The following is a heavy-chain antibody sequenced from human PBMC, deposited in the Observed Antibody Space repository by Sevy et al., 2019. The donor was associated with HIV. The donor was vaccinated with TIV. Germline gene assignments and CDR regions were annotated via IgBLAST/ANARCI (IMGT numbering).Heavy chain of an antibody. CDR3: ARDPDY. CDR1: GGSISGYY. CDR2: IYASGST. Sequence: SETLSLTCTVSGGSISGYYWTWIRQPAGKGLEWLGRIYASGSTNYNPSLKSRVTMSVDTSKNQFSLKVTSVTDADTAMYYCARDPDYWGQGILVTVSS. J-gene: IGHJ4*02. V-gene: IGHV4-4*07.